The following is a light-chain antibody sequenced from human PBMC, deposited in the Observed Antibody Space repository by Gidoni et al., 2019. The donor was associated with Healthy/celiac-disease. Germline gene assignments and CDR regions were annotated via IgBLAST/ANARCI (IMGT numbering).Light chain of an antibody. CDR2: EVS. V-gene: IGLV2-8*01. CDR3: SSYAGSNNVV. Sequence: QSALTQPPSASGSPGQSVPISCPGTRSDVGGYNYVSWYQQHPGKAPKLMSYEVSKRSSGVPDRFSCSKSGNPASLTVSGLQAEDEADYYCSSYAGSNNVVFGGGTKLTVL. J-gene: IGLJ2*01. CDR1: RSDVGGYNY.